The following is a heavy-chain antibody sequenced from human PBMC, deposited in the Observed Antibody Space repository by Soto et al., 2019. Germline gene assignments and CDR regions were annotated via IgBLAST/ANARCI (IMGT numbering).Heavy chain of an antibody. V-gene: IGHV4-59*01. CDR3: ARDMSGGSSWYEFDS. Sequence: LSLTCTVSGAPIRSSYWSWVRRAPGRGLEWIGYVYHTGTTNSKPSLKSRVTISADKSKNLFSLKLMSVTPADTAVYFCARDMSGGSSWYEFDSWGPGTLVTVSS. CDR1: GAPIRSSY. CDR2: VYHTGTT. J-gene: IGHJ4*02. D-gene: IGHD6-13*01.